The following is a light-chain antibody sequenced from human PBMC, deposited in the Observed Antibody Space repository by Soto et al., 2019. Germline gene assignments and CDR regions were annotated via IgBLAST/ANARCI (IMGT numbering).Light chain of an antibody. CDR2: GAS. Sequence: PGARATLFCRASQSITSNHLAWYQQKPGQAPRLLIYGASSRATGIPDRFSGSGSGTDFTLTISRLEPEDFAVYYCQQHGTSPPSWTFGQGTKVEIK. J-gene: IGKJ1*01. V-gene: IGKV3-20*01. CDR1: QSITSNH. CDR3: QQHGTSPPSWT.